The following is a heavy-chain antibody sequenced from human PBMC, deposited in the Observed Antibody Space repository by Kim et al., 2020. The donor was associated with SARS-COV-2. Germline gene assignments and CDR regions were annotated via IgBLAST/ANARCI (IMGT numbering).Heavy chain of an antibody. Sequence: SETLSLTCAVYGGSFSGYYWSWIRQPPGKGLEWIGEINHSGSTNYNPSLKSRVTISVDTSKNQFSLKLSSVTAADTAVYYCARGGRPFRYWGQGTLVTVSS. CDR2: INHSGST. J-gene: IGHJ4*02. V-gene: IGHV4-34*01. CDR1: GGSFSGYY. D-gene: IGHD1-26*01. CDR3: ARGGRPFRY.